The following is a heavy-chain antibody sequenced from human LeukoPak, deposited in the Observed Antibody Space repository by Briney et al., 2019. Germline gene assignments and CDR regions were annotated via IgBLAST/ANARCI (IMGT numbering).Heavy chain of an antibody. V-gene: IGHV1-8*03. Sequence: ASVKVSCKASGYTFTSYDINWVRQATGQGLEWMGWMNPNSGNTGYAQKFQGRVTITRNTSISTAYMELSSLRSEDTAVYYRARVPKGSTSCCLDYWGQGTLVTVSS. CDR3: ARVPKGSTSCCLDY. CDR1: GYTFTSYD. CDR2: MNPNSGNT. J-gene: IGHJ4*02. D-gene: IGHD2-2*01.